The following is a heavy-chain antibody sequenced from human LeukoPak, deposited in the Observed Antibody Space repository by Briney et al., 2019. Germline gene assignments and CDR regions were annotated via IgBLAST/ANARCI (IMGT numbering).Heavy chain of an antibody. Sequence: SVKVSCKASGGTFSSYAISWVRQAPGQGLEWMGGIIPIFGTANYAQKFQGRVTMTRDTSTSTVYMELGSLRSEDTAVYYCARDIFMVRGVITEVAFDYWGQGTLVTVSS. CDR3: ARDIFMVRGVITEVAFDY. CDR1: GGTFSSYA. CDR2: IIPIFGTA. J-gene: IGHJ4*02. D-gene: IGHD3-10*01. V-gene: IGHV1-69*05.